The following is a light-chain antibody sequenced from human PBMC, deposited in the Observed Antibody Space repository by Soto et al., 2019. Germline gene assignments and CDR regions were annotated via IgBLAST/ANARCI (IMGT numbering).Light chain of an antibody. V-gene: IGKV3-20*01. J-gene: IGKJ2*01. CDR1: QSVSSTY. Sequence: EIVLTQSPGTLSLSPGERATLSCRASQSVSSTYLAWYQQKPGQAPRLLVYGGSSRATGIPDRFSGSGSGTDFTLTISRLEPEDFAVYVCHCQRYGFSPVYTFGQGTKLEI. CDR2: GGS. CDR3: QRYGFSPVYT.